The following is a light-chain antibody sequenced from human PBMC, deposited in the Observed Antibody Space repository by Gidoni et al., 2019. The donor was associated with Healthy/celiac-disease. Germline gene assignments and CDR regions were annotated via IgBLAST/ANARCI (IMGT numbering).Light chain of an antibody. Sequence: DIQMTQSPSSLSASVGDRVTITCRASQSSSSYLNWYQQKPGKAPKLLIYAASSLQSGVPSRFSGSGSGTDFTLTISSLQPEDFATYYCQQSYSTSWTFXXXTKVEIK. CDR1: QSSSSY. V-gene: IGKV1-39*01. CDR2: AAS. CDR3: QQSYSTSWT. J-gene: IGKJ1*01.